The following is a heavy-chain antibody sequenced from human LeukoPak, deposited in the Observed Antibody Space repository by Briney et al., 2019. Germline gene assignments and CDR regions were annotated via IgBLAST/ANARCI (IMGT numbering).Heavy chain of an antibody. J-gene: IGHJ4*02. V-gene: IGHV3-53*01. CDR3: ARGFVLSGGVDY. Sequence: GGSLRLSCAASGFTVSSNYMSWVRQAPGKGLEWVSVIYSGGSTYYADSVKGRFTISRDNSKNTLYLQMNSLGAEDTAVYYCARGFVLSGGVDYWGQGTLVTVSS. CDR2: IYSGGST. D-gene: IGHD2-8*01. CDR1: GFTVSSNY.